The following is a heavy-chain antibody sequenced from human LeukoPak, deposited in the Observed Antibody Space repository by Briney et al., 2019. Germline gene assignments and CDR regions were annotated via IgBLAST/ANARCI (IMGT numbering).Heavy chain of an antibody. V-gene: IGHV1-18*01. D-gene: IGHD3-10*01. Sequence: GASVKVSCKASGYSFSSYGMSWVRQAPGQGLEWMGWISAHNGDIIYAQKFQGRVTMTTDTSTSTAYMELRSLRSDDTAVYYCARDRSGTYYNAPFDNWGQGTLVTVSS. J-gene: IGHJ4*02. CDR1: GYSFSSYG. CDR2: ISAHNGDI. CDR3: ARDRSGTYYNAPFDN.